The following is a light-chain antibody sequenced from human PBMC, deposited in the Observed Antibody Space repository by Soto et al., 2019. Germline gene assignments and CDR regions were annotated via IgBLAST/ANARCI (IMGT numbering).Light chain of an antibody. V-gene: IGKV3-11*01. CDR2: DAS. Sequence: EIVLTQSPATLSLSAGERATLSCRASQSVSSYLAWYQQKPGQAPRLLIYDASNRATGIPARFSGSGSGTDFTLTISSLEPEDFAVYYCQQHSNWPITFGQGTRLEIK. CDR3: QQHSNWPIT. CDR1: QSVSSY. J-gene: IGKJ5*01.